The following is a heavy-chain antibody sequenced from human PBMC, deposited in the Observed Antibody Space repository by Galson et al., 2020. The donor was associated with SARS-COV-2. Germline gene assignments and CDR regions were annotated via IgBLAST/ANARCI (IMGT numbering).Heavy chain of an antibody. D-gene: IGHD4-17*01. V-gene: IGHV3-7*04. CDR3: TRGHYGRDY. Sequence: GGSLRLFCAASGFTFRSHWMSWVRQAPGKGLEWVANINLDGSEKYYVDSVKGRFTISRDNAKNSLYLQINSLRVDDTAVYYCTRGHYGRDYWGQGTLVTVSS. J-gene: IGHJ4*02. CDR2: INLDGSEK. CDR1: GFTFRSHW.